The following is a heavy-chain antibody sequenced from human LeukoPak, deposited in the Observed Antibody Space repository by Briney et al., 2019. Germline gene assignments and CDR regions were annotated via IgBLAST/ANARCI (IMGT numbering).Heavy chain of an antibody. J-gene: IGHJ4*02. CDR2: INPNSGGT. CDR3: ARDGEYYDILTGYYISLAFDY. CDR1: GYTFTGYH. Sequence: ASVKVSCKASGYTFTGYHMHWVRQAPGQGLEWMGWINPNSGGTNYAQKFQGRVTMTRDTSISTAYMELSRLRSDDTAVYYCARDGEYYDILTGYYISLAFDYWGQGTLVTVSS. D-gene: IGHD3-9*01. V-gene: IGHV1-2*02.